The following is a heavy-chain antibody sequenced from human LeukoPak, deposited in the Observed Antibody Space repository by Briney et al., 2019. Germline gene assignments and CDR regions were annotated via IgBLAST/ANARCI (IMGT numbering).Heavy chain of an antibody. CDR3: ARDSPAPKYYDFWSGYYPVSRPAHLSPTTNFDY. CDR2: IYYSGST. CDR1: GGSISSYY. J-gene: IGHJ4*02. Sequence: SETLSLTCTVSGGSISSYYWSWIRQPPGKGLEWIGYIYYSGSTNYNPSLKSRVTISVDTSKNQFSLKLSSVTAADTAVYYCARDSPAPKYYDFWSGYYPVSRPAHLSPTTNFDYWGQGTLVTVSS. D-gene: IGHD3-3*01. V-gene: IGHV4-59*12.